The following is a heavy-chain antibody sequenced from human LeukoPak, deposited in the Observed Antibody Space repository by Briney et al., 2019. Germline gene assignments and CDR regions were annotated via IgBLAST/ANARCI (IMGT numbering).Heavy chain of an antibody. J-gene: IGHJ6*02. V-gene: IGHV3-30*03. Sequence: GGSLRLSCVASGFTFGTYGMHWVRQAPGKGLEWVAVMSHDGGIEKYADSVKGRSTISRDNSKKTLYLQMNSLRSDDAAVYYCARAKIMHSITHMDVWGQGTTVTVSS. CDR3: ARAKIMHSITHMDV. D-gene: IGHD2/OR15-2a*01. CDR2: MSHDGGIE. CDR1: GFTFGTYG.